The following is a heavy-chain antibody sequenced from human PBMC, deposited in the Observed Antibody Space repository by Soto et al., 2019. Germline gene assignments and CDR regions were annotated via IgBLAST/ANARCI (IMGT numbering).Heavy chain of an antibody. J-gene: IGHJ6*02. CDR1: GFTVSSHY. CDR2: IYSGGST. V-gene: IGHV3-66*01. CDR3: ADLYGVDV. Sequence: GSLRLSCAASGFTVSSHYMNWVRQAPGKGLEWVSVIYSGGSTYYADSVKGRFTISRDNSKNTLYLQMNSLRAEDTAVYYCADLYGVDVWGQGTTVTVSS.